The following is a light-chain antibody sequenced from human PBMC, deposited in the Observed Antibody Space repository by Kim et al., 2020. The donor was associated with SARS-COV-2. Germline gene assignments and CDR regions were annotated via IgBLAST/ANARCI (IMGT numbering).Light chain of an antibody. V-gene: IGLV2-11*01. CDR3: CSYAGSYTYV. CDR2: DVS. Sequence: GQSVTISCTGTSSGVGGYNYVSWYQQHPGKAPKLMIYDVSKRPSGVPDRFSGSKSGNTDSLTISGLQAEDEADYYCCSYAGSYTYVFGTGTKVTVL. J-gene: IGLJ1*01. CDR1: SSGVGGYNY.